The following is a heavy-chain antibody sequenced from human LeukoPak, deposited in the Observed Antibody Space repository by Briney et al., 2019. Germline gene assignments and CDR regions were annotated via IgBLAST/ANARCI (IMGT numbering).Heavy chain of an antibody. CDR1: GFTFSSYA. D-gene: IGHD1-1*01. Sequence: GGSLRLSCAASGFTFSSYAMSWVRQAPGKGLEWVSAISGSGGSTYYADSVKGRFTISRDNAKNSLYLQMNSLRAEDTALYHCARQRYNWNDENNWFDPWGQGTLVTVSS. CDR3: ARQRYNWNDENNWFDP. J-gene: IGHJ5*02. CDR2: ISGSGGST. V-gene: IGHV3-23*01.